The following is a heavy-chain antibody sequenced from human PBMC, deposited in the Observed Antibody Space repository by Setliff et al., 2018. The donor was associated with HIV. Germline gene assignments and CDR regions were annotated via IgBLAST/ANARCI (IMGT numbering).Heavy chain of an antibody. Sequence: PSETLSLTCGVSGYSLTSGYYWGWIRQPPGKGLEWIGTIYHTGKTYYNSSLNSRVTIAVDTSKDQFSLNLSTVTAADTAVYYCGRVAGYCAPSRCYGYNAFDIWGPGTMVTVSS. D-gene: IGHD2-15*01. CDR1: GYSLTSGYY. J-gene: IGHJ3*02. CDR3: GRVAGYCAPSRCYGYNAFDI. CDR2: IYHTGKT. V-gene: IGHV4-38-2*01.